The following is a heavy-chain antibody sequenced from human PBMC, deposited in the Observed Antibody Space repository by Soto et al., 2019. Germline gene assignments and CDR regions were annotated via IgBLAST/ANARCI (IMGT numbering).Heavy chain of an antibody. D-gene: IGHD6-19*01. V-gene: IGHV4-59*01. CDR1: GGSISSYY. J-gene: IGHJ4*02. CDR2: IYYSGST. CDR3: ASTAHSSGWYSGGFDY. Sequence: PSETLSLTCTVSGGSISSYYWSWIRQPPGKGLEWIGYIYYSGSTNYNPSLKSRVTISVDTSKNQFSLKLSSATAADTAVYYCASTAHSSGWYSGGFDYWGQGTLVTVSS.